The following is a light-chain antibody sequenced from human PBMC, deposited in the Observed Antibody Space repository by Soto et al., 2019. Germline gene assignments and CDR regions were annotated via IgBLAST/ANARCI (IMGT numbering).Light chain of an antibody. Sequence: AIQMTQSPSSLSASVGDRVTITCRASQDIRNELGWYQQKPGKAPKLLIYAASSLQSGVPSRFSGSGSGTDFTLTISSLQPEDFATYCCLQDYNYPWTFGQGTKVEIK. CDR3: LQDYNYPWT. V-gene: IGKV1-6*01. CDR1: QDIRNE. CDR2: AAS. J-gene: IGKJ1*01.